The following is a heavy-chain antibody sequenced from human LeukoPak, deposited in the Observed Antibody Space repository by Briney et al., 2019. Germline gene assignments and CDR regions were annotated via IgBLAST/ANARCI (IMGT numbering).Heavy chain of an antibody. J-gene: IGHJ4*02. D-gene: IGHD3-9*01. CDR1: GFIFRNYA. Sequence: GGSLRLSCAASGFIFRNYAMSWVRQAPGKGLEWVSAITGSGDTTYYADSVKGRFTISRDNSKNTLYVEMNTLRAEDTAVYYCAKRGDYDILTGYYVSDFWGQGTLVTVSS. V-gene: IGHV3-23*01. CDR2: ITGSGDTT. CDR3: AKRGDYDILTGYYVSDF.